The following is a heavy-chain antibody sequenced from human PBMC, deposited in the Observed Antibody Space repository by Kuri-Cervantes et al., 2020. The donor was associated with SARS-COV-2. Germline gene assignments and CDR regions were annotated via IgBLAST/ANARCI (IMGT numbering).Heavy chain of an antibody. J-gene: IGHJ3*02. V-gene: IGHV4/OR15-8*01. D-gene: IGHD2-2*02. CDR3: ARESTYTFDI. CDR1: GEAINTYNW. Sequence: ESLKISCVVSGEAINTYNWWTWVRQPPGKGLQWIGEIFHDGSTKFNPSLSLRGRVTMSLDKSKNHFSLNLTSVTAADTAVYYCARESTYTFDIWGQGTLVTVSS. CDR2: IFHDGST.